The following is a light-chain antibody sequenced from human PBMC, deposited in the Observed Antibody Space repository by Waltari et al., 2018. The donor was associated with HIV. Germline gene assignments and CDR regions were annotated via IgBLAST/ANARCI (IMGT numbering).Light chain of an antibody. CDR2: YDD. V-gene: IGLV1-36*01. J-gene: IGLJ1*01. CDR3: AAWDDYLNGYV. Sequence: QSVLTQPPSVSEAPRQRVTISCSGSSSNIGTNAVNWYQQVPGKAPKLLIYYDDLLSSGVSDRFSGSKSGTSASLAIRGLQSEDEAEYYCAAWDDYLNGYVFGSGTKVTVL. CDR1: SSNIGTNA.